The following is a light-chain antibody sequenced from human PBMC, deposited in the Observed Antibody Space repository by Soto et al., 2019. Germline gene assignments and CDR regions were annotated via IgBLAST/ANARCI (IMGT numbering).Light chain of an antibody. J-gene: IGKJ1*01. CDR1: QSVSNSY. Sequence: EIVLTQSPGTLSLSPGERATLSCRASQSVSNSYLAWYQQKPGQAPRLLIYGASSRATDIPDRFSGSGSGTDFPLTISRLEPEDFAVYYCQQYGRSRWTFGQGTKVEIK. CDR3: QQYGRSRWT. CDR2: GAS. V-gene: IGKV3-20*01.